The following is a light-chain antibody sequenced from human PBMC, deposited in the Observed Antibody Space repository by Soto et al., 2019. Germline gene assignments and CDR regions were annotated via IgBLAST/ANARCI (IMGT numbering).Light chain of an antibody. Sequence: VMAQSPPSLTVTPGEPDSISCRSSQSLLHRNGHNYLDWFLQRPGQPPQLLIYLGFNRASGVPDRFSGSGSGTDFTLKITRVEAEDVGVYYCNQALQAPDTFGQGTKLEI. CDR1: QSLLHRNGHNY. CDR2: LGF. J-gene: IGKJ2*01. V-gene: IGKV2-28*01. CDR3: NQALQAPDT.